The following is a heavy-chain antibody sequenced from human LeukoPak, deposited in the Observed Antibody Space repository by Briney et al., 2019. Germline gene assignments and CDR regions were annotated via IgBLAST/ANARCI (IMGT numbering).Heavy chain of an antibody. V-gene: IGHV3-66*01. CDR3: ARDDSSGFGDAFDI. CDR2: IYSGGST. D-gene: IGHD3-22*01. Sequence: AGSLSLSCAASGSSVSSNYRSWVRPAPGKGREWVGVIYSGGSTYYADSVKSRFTTSRDNSKNTLNLQMNSLRAEDTAVYYCARDDSSGFGDAFDIWGQGTMVTVSS. CDR1: GSSVSSNY. J-gene: IGHJ3*02.